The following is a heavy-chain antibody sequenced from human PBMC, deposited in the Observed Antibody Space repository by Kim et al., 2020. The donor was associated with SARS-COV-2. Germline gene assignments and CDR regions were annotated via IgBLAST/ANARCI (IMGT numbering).Heavy chain of an antibody. D-gene: IGHD5-18*01. Sequence: SETLSLTCALSGGSFSGYYWTWIRQPPGKGLEWIGAFNHYRGTTNYNPALVSRVTISGDTSTNQFSLRLTSVTAADTAVYYCARGTDAAVVKRFDFWGQGTLVAVSS. J-gene: IGHJ4*02. CDR3: ARGTDAAVVKRFDF. CDR1: GGSFSGYY. V-gene: IGHV4-34*01. CDR2: FNHYRGTT.